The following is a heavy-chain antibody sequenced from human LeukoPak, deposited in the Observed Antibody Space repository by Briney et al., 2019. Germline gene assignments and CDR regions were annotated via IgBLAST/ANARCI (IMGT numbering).Heavy chain of an antibody. D-gene: IGHD5-12*01. J-gene: IGHJ4*02. CDR2: ISGSGGST. CDR3: AKGGSGYEYFFNY. Sequence: GGSLRLSCAASGFTFSSYAMSWVRQAPGKGLEWVSGISGSGGSTYYADSVKGRFTISRDNSKNTLYLQMDSLRAEDTAVYYCAKGGSGYEYFFNYWGQGALVTVSS. V-gene: IGHV3-23*01. CDR1: GFTFSSYA.